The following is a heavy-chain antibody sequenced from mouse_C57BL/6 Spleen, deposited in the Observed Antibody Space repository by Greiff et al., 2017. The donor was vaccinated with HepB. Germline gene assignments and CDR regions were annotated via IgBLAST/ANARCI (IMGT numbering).Heavy chain of an antibody. CDR3: ARSRDYEEVFAY. CDR1: GYAFTNYL. CDR2: INPGSGGT. J-gene: IGHJ3*01. Sequence: QVQLQQSGAELVRPGTSVKVSCKASGYAFTNYLIEWVKQRPGQGLEWIGVINPGSGGTNYNEKFKGKATLTADESSSTAYMQLSSLTSEDSAVYFCARSRDYEEVFAYWGQGTLVTVSA. D-gene: IGHD2-4*01. V-gene: IGHV1-54*01.